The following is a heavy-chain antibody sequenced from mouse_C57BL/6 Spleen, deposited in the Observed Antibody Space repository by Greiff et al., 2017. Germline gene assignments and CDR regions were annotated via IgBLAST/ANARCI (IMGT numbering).Heavy chain of an antibody. CDR1: GFTFSSYA. CDR3: ASGELGPFAY. V-gene: IGHV5-4*01. J-gene: IGHJ3*01. CDR2: ISDGGSYT. Sequence: EVQLVESGGGLVKPGGSLKLSCAASGFTFSSYAMSWVRQTPEQRLEWVATISDGGSYTYYPDNVKGRFTISRDNAKNNLYLQMSHLKSEDTAMYYCASGELGPFAYWGQGTLVTVSA. D-gene: IGHD4-1*01.